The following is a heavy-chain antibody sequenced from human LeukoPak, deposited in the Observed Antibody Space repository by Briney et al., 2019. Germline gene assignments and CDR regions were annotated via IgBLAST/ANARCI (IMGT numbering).Heavy chain of an antibody. CDR3: ARDPNGSGFYRPYYFDY. CDR2: ISSSGSTI. J-gene: IGHJ4*02. V-gene: IGHV3-11*01. CDR1: GFRFSNYA. D-gene: IGHD3-22*01. Sequence: PGGSLRLSCAASGFRFSNYAMSWVRQAPARGLEWVSFISSSGSTIFYSDSVKGRFTISRDNAKNSLYLQMNSLRAEDTAVYYCARDPNGSGFYRPYYFDYWGQGTLVTVSS.